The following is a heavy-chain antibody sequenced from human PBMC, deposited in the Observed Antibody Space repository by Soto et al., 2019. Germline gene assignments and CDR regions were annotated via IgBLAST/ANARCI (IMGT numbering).Heavy chain of an antibody. CDR2: ISSSSSYI. J-gene: IGHJ3*02. V-gene: IGHV3-21*01. CDR3: ARDRSITIFGVVIREDAFDI. D-gene: IGHD3-3*01. CDR1: GFTFSSYS. Sequence: EVQLVESGGGLVKPGGSLRLSCAASGFTFSSYSMNWVRQAPGKGLEWVSSISSSSSYIYYADSVKGRFTISRDKAKNSLYLQMNSLRAEDTAVYYCARDRSITIFGVVIREDAFDIWGQGTMVTVSS.